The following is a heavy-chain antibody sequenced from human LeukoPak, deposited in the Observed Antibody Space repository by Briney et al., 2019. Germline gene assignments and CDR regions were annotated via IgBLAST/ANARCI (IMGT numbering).Heavy chain of an antibody. CDR2: ISSSGSTI. CDR1: GFTFSDYY. CDR3: AKGRYYYDSSDAFDI. D-gene: IGHD3-22*01. J-gene: IGHJ3*02. Sequence: PGGSLRLSCAASGFTFSDYYMSWIRQAPGKGLEWVSYISSSGSTIYYADSVKGRFTISRDNAKNSLYLQMNSLRAEDTAVYYCAKGRYYYDSSDAFDIWGQGTMVTVSS. V-gene: IGHV3-11*01.